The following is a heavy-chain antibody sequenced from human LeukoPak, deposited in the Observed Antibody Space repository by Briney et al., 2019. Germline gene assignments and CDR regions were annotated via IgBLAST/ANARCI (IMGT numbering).Heavy chain of an antibody. D-gene: IGHD6-13*01. J-gene: IGHJ4*02. CDR1: GFTFSSYW. CDR2: INSDGSIT. CDR3: ARSRYSSSWPPFDY. V-gene: IGHV3-74*01. Sequence: GGSLRLSCAASGFTFSSYWMRWVRQVPGKGLVWVSRINSDGSITTYADSVKGRFTISRDNAKNTLYLQMNSLGVDDTAVYYCARSRYSSSWPPFDYWGQGTLVTVSS.